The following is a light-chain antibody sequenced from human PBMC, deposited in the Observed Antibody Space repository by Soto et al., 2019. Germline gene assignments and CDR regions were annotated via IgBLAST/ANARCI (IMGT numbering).Light chain of an antibody. CDR3: HQYDSSRT. J-gene: IGKJ1*01. V-gene: IGKV3-20*01. CDR1: QTVTSTF. CDR2: GAS. Sequence: EIVLTQSPGTLSLSPGERATLSCRASQTVTSTFLAWYQQKPGQAPRLLIYGASRRATGIPDRSSGSGSGTDFTLTITTLEPEDFAVYYCHQYDSSRTFGQGTKVEMK.